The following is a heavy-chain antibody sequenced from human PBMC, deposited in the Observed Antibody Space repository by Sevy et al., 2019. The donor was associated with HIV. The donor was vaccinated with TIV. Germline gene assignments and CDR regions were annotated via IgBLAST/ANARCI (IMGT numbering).Heavy chain of an antibody. CDR2: IIPIFGTA. D-gene: IGHD3-22*01. CDR3: ARAEDGVAPGYSYWFDP. J-gene: IGHJ5*02. CDR1: GGTFSSYA. V-gene: IGHV1-69*13. Sequence: ASVKVSCKASGGTFSSYAISWVRQAPGQGLEWMGGIIPIFGTANYAQKFQGRVTITADESTSTAYMELSSLGSEDTAVYYCARAEDGVAPGYSYWFDPWGQGTLVTVSS.